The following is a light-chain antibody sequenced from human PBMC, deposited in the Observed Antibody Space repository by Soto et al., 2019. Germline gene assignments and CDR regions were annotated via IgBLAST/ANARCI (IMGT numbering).Light chain of an antibody. CDR1: KLGNKY. CDR3: QAWDRSTFVV. Sequence: SYELTQPPSVSVSPGQTASITCSGDKLGNKYASWYQQNPGQSPVLVIYQDSKRPSGIPERFSGSNSGNTATLTISGTQAMDEADYYCQAWDRSTFVVFGGGTKLTVL. J-gene: IGLJ2*01. CDR2: QDS. V-gene: IGLV3-1*01.